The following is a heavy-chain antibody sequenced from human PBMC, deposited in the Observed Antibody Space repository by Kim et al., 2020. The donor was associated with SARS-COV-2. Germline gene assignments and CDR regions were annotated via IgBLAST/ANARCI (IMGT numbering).Heavy chain of an antibody. J-gene: IGHJ5*02. D-gene: IGHD2-2*01. CDR1: GYSFTSYW. Sequence: GESLKISCKGSGYSFTSYWIRWVRQMPGKGLEWMGRIDPSDSYTNYSPSFQGHVIISADKSISTAYLQWSGLKASDTAMYYCAREPRSSTSAITPDTWFDPWGQGTLVTVSS. V-gene: IGHV5-10-1*01. CDR3: AREPRSSTSAITPDTWFDP. CDR2: IDPSDSYT.